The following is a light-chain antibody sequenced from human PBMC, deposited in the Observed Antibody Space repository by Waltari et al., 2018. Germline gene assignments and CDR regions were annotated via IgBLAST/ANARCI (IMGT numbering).Light chain of an antibody. Sequence: DIVMTQSPLSLPVTPGEPASIPCRSTQRLLYSGPNRLDWYLQKPGQSPQLLIYLGSNRASGVPDRFSGGGSGTDFTLKISRCEAEDVGVYYCMQSLQSPYAFGQGTKLEIK. CDR1: QRLLYSGPNR. V-gene: IGKV2-28*01. J-gene: IGKJ2*01. CDR3: MQSLQSPYA. CDR2: LGS.